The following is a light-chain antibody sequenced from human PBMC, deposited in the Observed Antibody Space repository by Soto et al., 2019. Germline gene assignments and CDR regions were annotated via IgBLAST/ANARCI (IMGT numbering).Light chain of an antibody. Sequence: QSALTPPASVSGSPGQSITISCTGTSSDVGGYNYVSWYQQHPGKAPKLMIYEVSNRPSGVSNRFSGSKSGNTASLTISGLQAEDEADYYCSSYTSSSTLDVFGTGTKLTVL. J-gene: IGLJ1*01. CDR2: EVS. V-gene: IGLV2-14*01. CDR3: SSYTSSSTLDV. CDR1: SSDVGGYNY.